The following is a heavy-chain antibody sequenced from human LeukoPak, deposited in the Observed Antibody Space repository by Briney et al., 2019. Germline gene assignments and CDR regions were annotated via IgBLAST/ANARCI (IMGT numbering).Heavy chain of an antibody. CDR2: ISGSGGAT. D-gene: IGHD3-22*01. Sequence: GGSLRLSCAASGFTFSSYAMSWVRQALGKGLEWVSAISGSGGATYYVDSVKGRFTISRDNSKNTLYLQMNSLRAEDTAVYYCVKFSNRNQYDSSGYPDSWGQGTLVTVSS. V-gene: IGHV3-23*01. J-gene: IGHJ4*02. CDR1: GFTFSSYA. CDR3: VKFSNRNQYDSSGYPDS.